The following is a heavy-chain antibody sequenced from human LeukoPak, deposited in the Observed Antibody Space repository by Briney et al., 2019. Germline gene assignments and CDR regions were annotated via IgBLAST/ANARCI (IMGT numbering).Heavy chain of an antibody. CDR1: GFTFSSYA. CDR2: ISGSGGST. Sequence: PGGSLRLSCAASGFTFSSYAMSWVRQAPGKGLEWVSAISGSGGSTYYADSVKGRFTISRDNSKNTPYLQMNSLRAEDTAVYYCAKDPTLVATISDFDSREANYYYYYGMDVWGQGTTVTVSS. D-gene: IGHD5-12*01. V-gene: IGHV3-23*01. CDR3: AKDPTLVATISDFDSREANYYYYYGMDV. J-gene: IGHJ6*02.